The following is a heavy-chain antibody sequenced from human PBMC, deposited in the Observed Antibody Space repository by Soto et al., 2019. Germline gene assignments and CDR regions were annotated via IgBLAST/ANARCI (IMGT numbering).Heavy chain of an antibody. CDR2: IGGSGGSI. D-gene: IGHD1-26*01. Sequence: GSLRLSCSASGFSFSTFSMNWVRQAPGKGLEWLSYIGGSGGSISYADSVKGRFTISRDNGKNTLYLQMSSLRDEDTAVYYCARDLAWAFDSWGQGALVTVSS. J-gene: IGHJ4*02. V-gene: IGHV3-48*02. CDR1: GFSFSTFS. CDR3: ARDLAWAFDS.